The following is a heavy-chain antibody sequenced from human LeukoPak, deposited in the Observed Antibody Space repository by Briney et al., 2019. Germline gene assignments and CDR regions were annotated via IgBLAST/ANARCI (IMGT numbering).Heavy chain of an antibody. J-gene: IGHJ4*02. D-gene: IGHD5-24*01. V-gene: IGHV1-46*01. CDR2: INPSGGST. CDR3: ASMATDFDY. CDR1: GGTFSSYA. Sequence: ASVKVSCKASGGTFSSYAISWVRQAPGQGLEWMGIINPSGGSTSYAQKFQGRVTMTRDTSTSTVYMELSSLRSEDTAVYYCASMATDFDYWGQGTLVTVSS.